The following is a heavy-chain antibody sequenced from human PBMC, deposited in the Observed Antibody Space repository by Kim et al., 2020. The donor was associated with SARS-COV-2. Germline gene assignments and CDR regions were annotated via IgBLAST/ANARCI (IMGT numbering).Heavy chain of an antibody. CDR3: ARTGEYQLHPFDY. CDR1: GGSISSYY. CDR2: IYYSGST. J-gene: IGHJ4*02. D-gene: IGHD2-2*01. Sequence: SETLSLTCTVSGGSISSYYWSWIRQPPGKGLEWIGYIYYSGSTNYNPSLKSRVTISVDTSKNQFSLKLSSVTAADTAVYYCARTGEYQLHPFDYWGQGTL. V-gene: IGHV4-59*01.